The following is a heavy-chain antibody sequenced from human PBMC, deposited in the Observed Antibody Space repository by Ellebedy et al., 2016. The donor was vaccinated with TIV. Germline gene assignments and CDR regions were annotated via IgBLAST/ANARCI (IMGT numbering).Heavy chain of an antibody. CDR3: AREVPAAFGLDP. V-gene: IGHV3-30-3*01. CDR1: GFTFSLYA. D-gene: IGHD2-15*01. J-gene: IGHJ5*02. CDR2: ISSDGSLK. Sequence: GESLKISCVASGFTFSLYAMHWVRQAPGKGLEWVAVISSDGSLKYYADSVKDRFTISRDNSNNTPYLQMDSLRPEDTAVYYCAREVPAAFGLDPWGQGTLVTVSS.